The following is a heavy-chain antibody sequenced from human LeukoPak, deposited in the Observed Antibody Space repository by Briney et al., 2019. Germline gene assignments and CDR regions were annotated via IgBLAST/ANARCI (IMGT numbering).Heavy chain of an antibody. CDR1: GFTFSSYA. Sequence: GGSLRLSCAASGFTFSSYAMHWVRQAPGKGLEWVAVISYDGSNKYYADSVKGRFTISRDNSKNTLYLQMNSLRAEDTAVYYCAKDFEYWGSGSAFDIWGQGTMVTVSS. CDR2: ISYDGSNK. J-gene: IGHJ3*02. CDR3: AKDFEYWGSGSAFDI. D-gene: IGHD7-27*01. V-gene: IGHV3-30*04.